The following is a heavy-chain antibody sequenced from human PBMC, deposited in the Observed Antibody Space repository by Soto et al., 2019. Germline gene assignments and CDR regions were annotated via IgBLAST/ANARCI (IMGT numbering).Heavy chain of an antibody. J-gene: IGHJ6*03. V-gene: IGHV3-33*01. Sequence: QVQLVESGGGVVQPGRSLRLSCAASGFTFSSYGIHWVRQAPGKGLEWVAVIWYDGSNKYYADSVKGRFTISRDNSKNTLYLQMNSLRAEDTAVYYCARDAGFGYGRHMDVWGKGTTVTVSS. CDR3: ARDAGFGYGRHMDV. CDR1: GFTFSSYG. D-gene: IGHD5-12*01. CDR2: IWYDGSNK.